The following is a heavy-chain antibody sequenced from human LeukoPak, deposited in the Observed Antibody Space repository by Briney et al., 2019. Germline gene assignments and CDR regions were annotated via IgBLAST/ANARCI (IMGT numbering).Heavy chain of an antibody. D-gene: IGHD3-22*01. CDR2: NKRDGSST. CDR3: ARFTDNSGSYWVSPKRFFDY. Sequence: GGSLRLSCAASGCTFSPYWMHWVRQAPGKGLVWVARNKRDGSSTNYAEPVKRRFTISSDKDEYTMYLKIISLGAEDTSIYYCARFTDNSGSYWVSPKRFFDYRGQGTLVTVSS. V-gene: IGHV3-74*01. J-gene: IGHJ4*02. CDR1: GCTFSPYW.